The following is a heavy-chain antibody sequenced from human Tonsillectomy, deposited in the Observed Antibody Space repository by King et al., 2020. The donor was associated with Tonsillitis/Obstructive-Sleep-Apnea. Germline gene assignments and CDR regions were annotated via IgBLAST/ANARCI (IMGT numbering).Heavy chain of an antibody. CDR1: GFTFSSFA. V-gene: IGHV3-23*04. Sequence: VQLVESGGGSVQPGGSLRISCAASGFTFSSFAMSWVRQAPGKGLEWVSGISSNTGRTYYADSVKGRFTISRDNSKNTLYLQMDSLRAEDTAIYYCAKEPLSLVRGFSGDAFDIWGQGTMVTVSS. CDR2: ISSNTGRT. J-gene: IGHJ3*02. CDR3: AKEPLSLVRGFSGDAFDI. D-gene: IGHD3-10*01.